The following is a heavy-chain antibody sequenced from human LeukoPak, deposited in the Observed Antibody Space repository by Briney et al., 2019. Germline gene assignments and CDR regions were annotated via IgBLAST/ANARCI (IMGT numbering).Heavy chain of an antibody. V-gene: IGHV1-2*02. D-gene: IGHD5-24*01. Sequence: ASVKVSCKASGYIFTDYYMHWVRQAPGQGLEWMGWINPNSGGTNYAQKFQGRVTMTRDTSISTAYMELSRLRSDDTAVYYCARDGTDGYNYVFDYWGQGTLVTVSS. CDR3: ARDGTDGYNYVFDY. J-gene: IGHJ4*02. CDR1: GYIFTDYY. CDR2: INPNSGGT.